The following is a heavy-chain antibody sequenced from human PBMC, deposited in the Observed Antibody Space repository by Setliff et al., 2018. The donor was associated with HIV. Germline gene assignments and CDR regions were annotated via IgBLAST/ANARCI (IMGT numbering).Heavy chain of an antibody. J-gene: IGHJ4*02. CDR3: ARARGRIAAAGRPYFDY. CDR1: GGSISSTSYY. Sequence: SSETLSLTCSVSGGSISSTSYYWSWIRQPPGKGLEWIGSIYYSGNTYYNPSLKSRDTISVDTSKNQFSLKLSSVTAADTAVYYCARARGRIAAAGRPYFDYWGQGTLVTVSS. CDR2: IYYSGNT. V-gene: IGHV4-39*01. D-gene: IGHD6-13*01.